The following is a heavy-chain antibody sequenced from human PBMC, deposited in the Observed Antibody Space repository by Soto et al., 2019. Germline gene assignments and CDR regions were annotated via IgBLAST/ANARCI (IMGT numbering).Heavy chain of an antibody. J-gene: IGHJ4*02. CDR2: IYYSGST. D-gene: IGHD1-26*01. CDR3: ARLIVGAIYGGAQRFFDS. CDR1: GGSISSGDYY. V-gene: IGHV4-30-4*01. Sequence: SETLSLTCTVSGGSISSGDYYWCWIRQPPGKGLEWIGYIYYSGSTFYNPSLKSRLTISVDTSKSQFSLKLSSVTAADTAVYYCARLIVGAIYGGAQRFFDSWGQGTLVTVSS.